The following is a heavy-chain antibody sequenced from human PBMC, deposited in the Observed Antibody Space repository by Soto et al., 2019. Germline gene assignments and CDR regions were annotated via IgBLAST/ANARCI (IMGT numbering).Heavy chain of an antibody. Sequence: QVQLQESGPGLVKPSETLSLTCTVSGGSISSYYWSWIRQTPGKGLEWIGYIFYFGSTNYNPSLKSRVTLSIDTSKNQLSLKLSSVTVADTAVYYCARHSPDFDWLSQFDYWGQGTLVTVSS. V-gene: IGHV4-59*08. CDR2: IFYFGST. D-gene: IGHD3-9*01. J-gene: IGHJ4*02. CDR1: GGSISSYY. CDR3: ARHSPDFDWLSQFDY.